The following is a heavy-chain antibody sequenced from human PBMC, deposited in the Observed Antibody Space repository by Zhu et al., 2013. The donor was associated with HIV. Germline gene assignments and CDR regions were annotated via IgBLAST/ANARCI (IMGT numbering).Heavy chain of an antibody. V-gene: IGHV1-18*01. Sequence: QVQLVQSGAEVKKPGASVKVSCKASGYTFTSYGITWVRQAPGQGLEWMGWISAYNGNTNYAQRLQGRVTMTTDTSTRIAYMEMSSLRSEDTAVYYCARGPLTVTTYFDYWGQGTLVTVSS. D-gene: IGHD4-17*01. J-gene: IGHJ4*02. CDR1: GYTFTSYG. CDR3: ARGPLTVTTYFDY. CDR2: ISAYNGNT.